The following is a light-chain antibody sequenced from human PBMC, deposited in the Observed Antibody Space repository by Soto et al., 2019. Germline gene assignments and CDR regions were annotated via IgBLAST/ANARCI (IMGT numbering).Light chain of an antibody. J-gene: IGKJ5*01. Sequence: DIQMTQSPSSVSASVGDRVSFTCRASQGISSWLAWYQQKPGKAPKLLIYAASTLQGAVPSRFSGRGSGTDFSLTISSLQPEDVATYYCQKHNSAPITFGQGTRLEI. CDR1: QGISSW. CDR2: AAS. V-gene: IGKV1D-12*01. CDR3: QKHNSAPIT.